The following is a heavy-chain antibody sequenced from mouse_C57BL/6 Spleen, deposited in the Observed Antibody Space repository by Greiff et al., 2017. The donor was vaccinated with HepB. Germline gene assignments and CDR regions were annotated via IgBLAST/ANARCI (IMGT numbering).Heavy chain of an antibody. J-gene: IGHJ2*01. D-gene: IGHD2-1*01. CDR3: ARSHYGTYFDY. V-gene: IGHV5-17*01. CDR2: ISSGSSTI. Sequence: EVQLVESGGGLVKPGGSLKLSCAASGFTFSDYGMHWVRQAPEKGLEWVAYISSGSSTIYYADTVKGRFTISRDNAKNTLFLQMTSLRSEDTAMYYCARSHYGTYFDYWGQGTTLTVSS. CDR1: GFTFSDYG.